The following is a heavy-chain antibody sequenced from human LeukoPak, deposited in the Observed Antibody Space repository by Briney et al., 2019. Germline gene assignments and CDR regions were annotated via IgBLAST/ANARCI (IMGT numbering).Heavy chain of an antibody. J-gene: IGHJ4*02. D-gene: IGHD3-22*01. Sequence: SETLSLTCTVSGASISSGSYYWSWIRQPAGKGLEWIGRIYISGTTNYNPSLKSRVTILGDTSKNQFSLQLTSVTAADTAVYYCARGYYVEFDYWGQGTLVTVSS. CDR2: IYISGTT. CDR1: GASISSGSYY. V-gene: IGHV4-61*02. CDR3: ARGYYVEFDY.